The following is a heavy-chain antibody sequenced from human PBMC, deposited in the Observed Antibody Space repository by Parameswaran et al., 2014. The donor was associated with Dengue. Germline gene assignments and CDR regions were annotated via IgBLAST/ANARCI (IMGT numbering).Heavy chain of an antibody. CDR2: INPSGGST. D-gene: IGHD2-2*01. Sequence: WVRQAPGQGLEWMGIINPSGGSTSYAQKFQGRVTMTRDTSTSTVYMELSSLRSEDTAVYYCARDSVTSCYDYWGQGTLVTVSS. V-gene: IGHV1-46*01. J-gene: IGHJ4*02. CDR3: ARDSVTSCYDY.